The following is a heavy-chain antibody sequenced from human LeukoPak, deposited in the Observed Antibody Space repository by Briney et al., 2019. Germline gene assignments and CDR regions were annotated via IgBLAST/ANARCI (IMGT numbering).Heavy chain of an antibody. J-gene: IGHJ5*02. Sequence: SETLSLTCTVSGGSLSSYYWSWIRQPPGKGLEWIGSIYYSGSTNYNPSLKSRVTISVDTSKNQFSLKLSSVTAADTAVYYCARVGNPLVTVFAWFDPWGQGTLVTVSS. CDR1: GGSLSSYY. CDR3: ARVGNPLVTVFAWFDP. CDR2: IYYSGST. V-gene: IGHV4-59*12. D-gene: IGHD3-3*01.